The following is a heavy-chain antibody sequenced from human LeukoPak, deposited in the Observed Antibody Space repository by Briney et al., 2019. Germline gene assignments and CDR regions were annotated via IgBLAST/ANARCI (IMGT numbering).Heavy chain of an antibody. Sequence: GGSLRLSCVASGFTFSSYGMHWVRQAPGKGLEWVAFIRYDARSKNYADSVKGRFTISRDNSKNTLYLQMNSLRAEDTAVYYCAKGGSGSYYPVDWGQGTLVTVSS. D-gene: IGHD3-10*01. CDR2: IRYDARSK. CDR3: AKGGSGSYYPVD. CDR1: GFTFSSYG. J-gene: IGHJ4*02. V-gene: IGHV3-30*02.